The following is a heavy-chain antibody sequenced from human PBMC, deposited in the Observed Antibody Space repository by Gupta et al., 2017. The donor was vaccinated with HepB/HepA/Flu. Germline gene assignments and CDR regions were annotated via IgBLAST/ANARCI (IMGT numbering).Heavy chain of an antibody. CDR1: GFTFSSYA. CDR3: AKEGSRSNIVVVPAAIVYYFDY. J-gene: IGHJ4*02. Sequence: EVQLLESGGGLVQPGGSLRLSCAASGFTFSSYAMSWVRQAPGTGLEWVSAISGSGGSTYYADSVKGRFTISRDNSKNTLYLQMNSLRAEDTAVYYCAKEGSRSNIVVVPAAIVYYFDYWGQGTLVTVSS. CDR2: ISGSGGST. V-gene: IGHV3-23*01. D-gene: IGHD2-2*02.